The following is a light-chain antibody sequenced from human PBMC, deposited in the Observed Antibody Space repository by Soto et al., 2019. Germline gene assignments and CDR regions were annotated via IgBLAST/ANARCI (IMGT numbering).Light chain of an antibody. V-gene: IGKV4-1*01. Sequence: DLLLTHSPDSLAVSLGERTTINCRSSQSVLHSSNNKNYLAWYQQRPGQPPKLLIYWASTRESGVPDRFSGSGSGTDFTLTISSLQAEDVAVYYCQQYYSTITFGQGTRLEIK. CDR1: QSVLHSSNNKNY. J-gene: IGKJ5*01. CDR2: WAS. CDR3: QQYYSTIT.